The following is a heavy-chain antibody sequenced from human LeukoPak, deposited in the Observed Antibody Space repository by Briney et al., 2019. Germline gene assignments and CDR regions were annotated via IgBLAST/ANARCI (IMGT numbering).Heavy chain of an antibody. J-gene: IGHJ3*02. Sequence: GGSLRLSCAASGFTFSSYGMHWVRQAPGKGLEWVAFIRYDGSNKYYADSVKGRFTISRDNSKNTLYLQMNSLRAEDTAVYYCAKDRDYYDSSGYSDAFDIWGQGTMVTVSS. CDR1: GFTFSSYG. D-gene: IGHD3-22*01. CDR2: IRYDGSNK. V-gene: IGHV3-30*02. CDR3: AKDRDYYDSSGYSDAFDI.